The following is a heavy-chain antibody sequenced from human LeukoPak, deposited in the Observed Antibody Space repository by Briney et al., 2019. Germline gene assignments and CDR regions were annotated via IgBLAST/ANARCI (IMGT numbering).Heavy chain of an antibody. D-gene: IGHD3-22*01. CDR3: ASIITMIVVILPGS. CDR2: IYHSGST. J-gene: IGHJ4*02. Sequence: SQTLSLTCTVSGGSISSGGYYWSWIRQPPGKGLEWIGYIYHSGSTYYNPSLKSRVTLSVDASKNQFSLKLSSVTAADTAVYYCASIITMIVVILPGSWGQGTLVTVSS. V-gene: IGHV4-30-2*01. CDR1: GGSISSGGYY.